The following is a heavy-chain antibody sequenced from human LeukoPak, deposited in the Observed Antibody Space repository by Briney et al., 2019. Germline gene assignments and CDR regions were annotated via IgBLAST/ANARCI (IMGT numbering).Heavy chain of an antibody. CDR1: GFTFSSYS. Sequence: PGGSLRLSCAASGFTFSSYSMNWVRQAPGKGLEWVSYISSSSSTIYYADSVKGRFTTSRDNAKNSLYLQMNSLRDEDTAVYYCARDRRVHDYGGTPYWGQGTLVTVSS. CDR2: ISSSSSTI. J-gene: IGHJ4*02. V-gene: IGHV3-48*02. D-gene: IGHD4-23*01. CDR3: ARDRRVHDYGGTPY.